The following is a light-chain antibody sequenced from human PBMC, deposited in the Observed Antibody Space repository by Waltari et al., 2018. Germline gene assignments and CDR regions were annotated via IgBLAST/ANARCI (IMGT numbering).Light chain of an antibody. CDR3: QQYSNSPYT. J-gene: IGKJ2*01. CDR1: QSVSNSY. V-gene: IGKV3-20*01. CDR2: DAS. Sequence: EIVLTQSPGTLSLSPGDGATLSCRASQSVSNSYLAWYQQKPGQAPRLRIYDASNRATGIPDRFSGSGSGTDFTLTISRLETEDFATYSCQQYSNSPYTFGQGTKLEIK.